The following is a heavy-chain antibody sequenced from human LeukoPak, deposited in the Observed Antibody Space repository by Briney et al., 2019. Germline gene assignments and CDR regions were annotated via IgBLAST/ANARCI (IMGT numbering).Heavy chain of an antibody. CDR1: GFFFNTNA. CDR3: ARALPPGYTIDY. D-gene: IGHD3-16*02. CDR2: IGNSDET. Sequence: GGSLRLSCAASGFFFNTNAMSWVRQAPGMGLEWVAAIGNSDETYYADAVKGRFTISRDNAKNSLYLQMNSLRAEDTAVYYCARALPPGYTIDYWGQGTLVTVSS. J-gene: IGHJ4*02. V-gene: IGHV3-23*01.